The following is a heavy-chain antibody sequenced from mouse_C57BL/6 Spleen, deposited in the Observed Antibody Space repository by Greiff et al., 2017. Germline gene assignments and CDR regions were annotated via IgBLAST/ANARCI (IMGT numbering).Heavy chain of an antibody. Sequence: EVKVVESGGDLVKPGGSLKLSCAASGFTFSSYCMSWVRQTPDKRLEWVATISSRGSYTYYPDSVKGRFTIYRDNATNTLYLQMSSLKSEDTAMYYCARLDSYNYFDYWGQGTTLTVSA. V-gene: IGHV5-6*01. CDR2: ISSRGSYT. J-gene: IGHJ2*01. CDR1: GFTFSSYC. D-gene: IGHD2-12*01. CDR3: ARLDSYNYFDY.